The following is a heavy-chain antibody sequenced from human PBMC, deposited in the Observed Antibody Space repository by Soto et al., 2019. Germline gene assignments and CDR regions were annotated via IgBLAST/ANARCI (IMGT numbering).Heavy chain of an antibody. D-gene: IGHD6-19*01. CDR2: ISYDGSNK. Sequence: QVQLVESGGGVVQPGRSLRLSCAASGFTFSSYAMHWVRQAPGKGLEWVAVISYDGSNKYYADSVKVRFTISRDNSKNTLYLQMNSLRAEDTAVYYCARDLSSGWYRGGGYYYYGMDVWGQGTTVTVSS. V-gene: IGHV3-30-3*01. CDR3: ARDLSSGWYRGGGYYYYGMDV. J-gene: IGHJ6*02. CDR1: GFTFSSYA.